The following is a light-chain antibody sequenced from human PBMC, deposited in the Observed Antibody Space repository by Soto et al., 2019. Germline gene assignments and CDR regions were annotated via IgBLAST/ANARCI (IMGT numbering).Light chain of an antibody. CDR1: SSDVGAYNF. V-gene: IGLV2-14*01. Sequence: QSALTQPPSASGSPGQSVTISCAGTSSDVGAYNFVSWFQQHPGKAPKLIIYEVSYRSTGASNRFSGTKSGNTASLTISGLQGEDEADYYCSSYTATNTYVFGTGTKLTVL. J-gene: IGLJ1*01. CDR2: EVS. CDR3: SSYTATNTYV.